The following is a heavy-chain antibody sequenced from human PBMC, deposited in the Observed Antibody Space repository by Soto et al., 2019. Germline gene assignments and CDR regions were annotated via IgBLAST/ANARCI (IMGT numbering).Heavy chain of an antibody. V-gene: IGHV3-23*01. CDR2: ISGSGGSI. Sequence: EVQLLESGGGLVQPRGSLRLSCAASGFTFSTYAMNWVRQAPGNGLEWVSAISGSGGSIHYADSVKGRFTISRDNSKNTLYLQMNSLRDEDTAVYHCVKGYWKGDVWGQGTTVTVSS. CDR1: GFTFSTYA. CDR3: VKGYWKGDV. J-gene: IGHJ6*02. D-gene: IGHD1-1*01.